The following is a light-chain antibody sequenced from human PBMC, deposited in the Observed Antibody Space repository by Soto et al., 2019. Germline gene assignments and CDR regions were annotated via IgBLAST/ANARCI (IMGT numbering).Light chain of an antibody. CDR1: SSDVGSYNR. CDR3: SSYRSTSTFVV. Sequence: QSALTQPPSVSGSPGQSVTISCTGTSSDVGSYNRVSWYQQPPGTAPRLIIYDVNAWPSGVPDRFSGSKSGNTASLTISGLQAEDEADYYCSSYRSTSTFVVFGGGTKLTVL. V-gene: IGLV2-18*02. CDR2: DVN. J-gene: IGLJ2*01.